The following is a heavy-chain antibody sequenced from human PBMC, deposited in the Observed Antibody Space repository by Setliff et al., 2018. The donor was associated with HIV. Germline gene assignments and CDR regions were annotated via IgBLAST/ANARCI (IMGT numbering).Heavy chain of an antibody. J-gene: IGHJ4*02. CDR3: ARFRQWLGLDY. CDR1: GGSISSGSYY. Sequence: SETLSLTCTVSGGSISSGSYYWSWVRQPAGKGLEWIGRIHTSGSTNYNPSLKSRVTISVDKSKNQFSLKLSSVTAADTAVYYCARFRQWLGLDYWGQGTLVTVSS. CDR2: IHTSGST. V-gene: IGHV4-61*02. D-gene: IGHD6-19*01.